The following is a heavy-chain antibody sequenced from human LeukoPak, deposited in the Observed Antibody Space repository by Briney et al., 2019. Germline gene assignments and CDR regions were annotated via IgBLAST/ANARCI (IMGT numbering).Heavy chain of an antibody. D-gene: IGHD3-16*01. CDR1: GGSISSYY. V-gene: IGHV4-4*07. CDR2: IYTSGST. CDR3: ARDWGFQWLDP. J-gene: IGHJ5*02. Sequence: PSETLSLTCTVSGGSISSYYWSWIRQPAGKGLEWIGRIYTSGSTNYNPSLESRLTISADTSKYQFSLKVRSVTAADTAVYYCARDWGFQWLDPWGQGTLVTVSS.